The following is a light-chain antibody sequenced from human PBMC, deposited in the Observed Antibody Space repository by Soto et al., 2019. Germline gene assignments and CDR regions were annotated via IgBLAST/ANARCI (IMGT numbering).Light chain of an antibody. CDR3: AAWDDSLSGVV. CDR1: SSNIGSNY. Sequence: QSVLTQPPSASGTPGQRVTISCSGSSSNIGSNYVYWYQQLPGTAPKLLIYRNNQRPSGVPDRFSGSKSGTSAFLAISGLRSEDEAGYYCAAWDDSLSGVVFGGGTKLTVL. CDR2: RNN. V-gene: IGLV1-47*01. J-gene: IGLJ2*01.